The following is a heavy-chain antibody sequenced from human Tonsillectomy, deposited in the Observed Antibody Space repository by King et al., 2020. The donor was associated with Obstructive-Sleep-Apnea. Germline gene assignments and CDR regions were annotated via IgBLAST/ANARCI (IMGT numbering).Heavy chain of an antibody. V-gene: IGHV3-30-3*01. D-gene: IGHD2-2*01. Sequence: VQLVESGGGVVQPGRSLRLSCAASGFTFSSYVMYWVRQAPGKGLEWVAVISYDGSNKYYADSLKGRFTISRDSSKNTLYLQMNSLRAEDTAVYFCARDSVGYCSNMRCPQAYWGHGTLVTVSS. CDR1: GFTFSSYV. J-gene: IGHJ4*01. CDR3: ARDSVGYCSNMRCPQAY. CDR2: ISYDGSNK.